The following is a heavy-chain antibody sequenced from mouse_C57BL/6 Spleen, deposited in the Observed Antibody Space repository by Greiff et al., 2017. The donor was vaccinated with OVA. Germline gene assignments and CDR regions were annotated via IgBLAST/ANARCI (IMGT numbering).Heavy chain of an antibody. CDR3: ARPFSYDGTPTGFDY. CDR2: ISSGGSYT. CDR1: GFTFSSYG. J-gene: IGHJ2*01. D-gene: IGHD2-3*01. V-gene: IGHV5-6*01. Sequence: EVMLVESGGDLVKPGGSLKLSCAASGFTFSSYGMSWVRQTPDKRLEWVATISSGGSYTYYPDSVKGRFTISRDNAKNTLYLQMSSLKSEDTAMYYCARPFSYDGTPTGFDYWGQGTTLTVSS.